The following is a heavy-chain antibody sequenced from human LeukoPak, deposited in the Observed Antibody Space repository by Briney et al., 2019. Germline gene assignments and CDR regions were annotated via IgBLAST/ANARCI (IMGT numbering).Heavy chain of an antibody. CDR1: GFTSRRYW. CDR2: INRDGTTT. Sequence: PGGSLRLSCVASGFTSRRYWMHWVRQAPGKGLVWVSRINRDGTTTTYADSVKGRFTISRDNAKNTLYLQMNSLRVEDTAVYYCAIVIDTSNWGIDYWGQGTLVTVSS. J-gene: IGHJ4*02. V-gene: IGHV3-74*01. D-gene: IGHD7-27*01. CDR3: AIVIDTSNWGIDY.